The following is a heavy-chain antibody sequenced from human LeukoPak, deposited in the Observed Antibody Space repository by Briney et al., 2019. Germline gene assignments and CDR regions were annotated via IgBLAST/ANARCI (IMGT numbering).Heavy chain of an antibody. Sequence: SETLSLTCAVYGGSFSGYYWSWIRQPPGKGLEWIGKINHSGSTNYNPSLKSRVTISVDTSKNQFSLNLSSVTAADTAVYFRARGRYSFGYWGQGTLVTVSS. V-gene: IGHV4-34*01. CDR2: INHSGST. CDR1: GGSFSGYY. D-gene: IGHD5-18*01. J-gene: IGHJ4*02. CDR3: ARGRYSFGY.